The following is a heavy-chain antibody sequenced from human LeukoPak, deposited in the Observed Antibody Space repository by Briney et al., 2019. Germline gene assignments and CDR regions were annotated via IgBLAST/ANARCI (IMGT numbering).Heavy chain of an antibody. CDR2: IYTSGST. D-gene: IGHD3-3*01. CDR1: GGSISSGSYY. CDR3: ARGTIFGVVTGLYYFDY. V-gene: IGHV4-61*02. Sequence: PSQTLSLTCTVSGGSISSGSYYWSWIRQPAGKGLEWIGRIYTSGSTNYNPSLKSRVTISVDTSKNQFSLKLSSVTAADAAVYYCARGTIFGVVTGLYYFDYWGQGTLVTVSS. J-gene: IGHJ4*02.